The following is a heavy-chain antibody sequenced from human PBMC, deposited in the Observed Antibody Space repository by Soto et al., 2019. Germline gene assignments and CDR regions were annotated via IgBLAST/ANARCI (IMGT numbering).Heavy chain of an antibody. Sequence: ASVKVFCKTSGYTFTSSYIHWVRQAPGQGLEWMGIINPSDGSTTYAQKFQGRVTMTRDTSTSAVYMELSSLTSDDTAVYYCARPPRETAYCSGGTCYSLHYWGQGTPVTVSS. CDR1: GYTFTSSY. V-gene: IGHV1-46*01. D-gene: IGHD2-15*01. CDR3: ARPPRETAYCSGGTCYSLHY. J-gene: IGHJ4*02. CDR2: INPSDGST.